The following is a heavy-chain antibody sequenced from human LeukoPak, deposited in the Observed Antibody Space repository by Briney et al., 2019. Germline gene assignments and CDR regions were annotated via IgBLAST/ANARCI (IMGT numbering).Heavy chain of an antibody. J-gene: IGHJ4*02. D-gene: IGHD2-15*01. CDR2: ISDSGSN. CDR1: GESVRHYY. V-gene: IGHV4-59*08. CDR3: ARHSAVVATDY. Sequence: TETLSLTCNVSGESVRHYYWSRIRQPPGKGLELVGYISDSGSNYHKPSLNGRATLSLDTSKNQFSLELTSVTAADTAVYFCARHSAVVATDYWGQGTLVTVSS.